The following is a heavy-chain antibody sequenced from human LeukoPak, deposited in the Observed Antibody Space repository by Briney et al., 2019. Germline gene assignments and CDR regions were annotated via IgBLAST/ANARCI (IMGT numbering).Heavy chain of an antibody. V-gene: IGHV5-51*01. Sequence: LGASLQISCQGSGYTFSSYWIAWVRQLPGKGLEGMGIIYPGDSDTRYSPSFEGQVTISADKSIGTAYVQWSSLKASDTAMYYCARVQMRGLNIAGFDIWGQGTPVTVSS. CDR2: IYPGDSDT. CDR3: ARVQMRGLNIAGFDI. D-gene: IGHD3-10*01. CDR1: GYTFSSYW. J-gene: IGHJ3*02.